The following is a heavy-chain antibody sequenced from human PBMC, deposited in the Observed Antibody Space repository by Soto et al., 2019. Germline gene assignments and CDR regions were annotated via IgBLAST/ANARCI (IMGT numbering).Heavy chain of an antibody. V-gene: IGHV3-30*18. Sequence: QVQLVESGGGVVQPGRSLRLSCAASGFTFSSFGLHWVRQAPGKGLEWVSLISYDGTNTYYADYVKGRFTISRDNSKNTLYLQMNRLRAEDTAVYYCAKDTRGWYNYQYDYGMDVWGQGTTVTVSS. J-gene: IGHJ6*02. D-gene: IGHD6-19*01. CDR1: GFTFSSFG. CDR2: ISYDGTNT. CDR3: AKDTRGWYNYQYDYGMDV.